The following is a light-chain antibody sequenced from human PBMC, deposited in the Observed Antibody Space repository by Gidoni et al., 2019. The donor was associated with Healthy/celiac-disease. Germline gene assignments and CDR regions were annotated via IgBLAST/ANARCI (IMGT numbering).Light chain of an antibody. CDR1: QSISSY. Sequence: DIQMTQSPSTLSASVGDRVTITCRASQSISSYLNWYQQKPEKAPKLLIYAASSVQSGVTSGFSGRGSGTDFALTMSGLQPEDFATDYCQQRYSTPPTFGQGTRVEIK. J-gene: IGKJ1*01. V-gene: IGKV1-39*01. CDR2: AAS. CDR3: QQRYSTPPT.